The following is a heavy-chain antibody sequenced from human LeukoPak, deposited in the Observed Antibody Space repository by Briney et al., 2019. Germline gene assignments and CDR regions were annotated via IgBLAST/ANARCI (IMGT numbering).Heavy chain of an antibody. CDR3: ARDPSNTSGWYIYFDF. J-gene: IGHJ4*02. CDR2: ISTYNGDT. V-gene: IGHV1-18*01. D-gene: IGHD6-19*01. Sequence: ASVKVSCKTSGYSFTHYAISWVRQAPGQGLEWMGWISTYNGDTKYAQKLQGRFTMTSDTSTRTAYMELRSLTPDDTAVYYCARDPSNTSGWYIYFDFWGQGTLVTVSS. CDR1: GYSFTHYA.